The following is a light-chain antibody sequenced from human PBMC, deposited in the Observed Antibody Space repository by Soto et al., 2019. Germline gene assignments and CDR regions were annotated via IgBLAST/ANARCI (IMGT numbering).Light chain of an antibody. J-gene: IGKJ2*01. CDR1: QSVSSN. CDR3: QQYNNWSYT. CDR2: GAS. Sequence: EIVMTQSPATLAVSPGERAALSCRASQSVSSNFAWYQQKPGQAPRLLIYGASSRATGTPARFSGSGSGIEFTLTISSLQSEDIAVYYCQQYNNWSYTLGLRTKLVMK. V-gene: IGKV3-15*01.